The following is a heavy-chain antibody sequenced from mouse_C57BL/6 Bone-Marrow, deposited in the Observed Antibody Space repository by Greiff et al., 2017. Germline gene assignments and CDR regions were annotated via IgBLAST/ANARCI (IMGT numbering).Heavy chain of an antibody. D-gene: IGHD2-3*01. CDR1: GYTFTDYY. J-gene: IGHJ3*01. Sequence: VKLMESGAELVRPGASVKLSCKASGYTFTDYYINWVKQRPGQGLEWIARIYPGSGNTYYNEKFKGKATLTAEKSSSTAYMQLSSLTSEDSAVYFCARPRDGYYGWFAYWGQGTLVTVSA. CDR3: ARPRDGYYGWFAY. CDR2: IYPGSGNT. V-gene: IGHV1-76*01.